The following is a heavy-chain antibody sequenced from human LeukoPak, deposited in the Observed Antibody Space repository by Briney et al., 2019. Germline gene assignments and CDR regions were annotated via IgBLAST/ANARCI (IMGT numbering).Heavy chain of an antibody. J-gene: IGHJ4*02. V-gene: IGHV4-39*01. CDR3: ARQTGSGLFILP. CDR1: GGSISSNSYY. Sequence: SETLSLTCTVSGGSISSNSYYWGWIRQPPGKGLEWIGNIYYNGGTYNNPSLKSRVTISVDTSKNQFSLRLTSVTAADTAVYYCARQTGSGLFILPGGQGTLVTVSS. D-gene: IGHD3/OR15-3a*01. CDR2: IYYNGGT.